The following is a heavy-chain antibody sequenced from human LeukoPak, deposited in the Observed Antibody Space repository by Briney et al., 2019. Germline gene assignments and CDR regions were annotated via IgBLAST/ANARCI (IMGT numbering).Heavy chain of an antibody. CDR1: GYTFTSYG. Sequence: RASVKVSCKASGYTFTSYGISWVRQAPGQGLEWMGWISAYNGNTNYAQKLQGRVTMTTDTSTSTAYMELRSLRSDDTAVYYCARDYYDSSDYSGYFQHWGQGTLVTVSS. V-gene: IGHV1-18*01. CDR3: ARDYYDSSDYSGYFQH. J-gene: IGHJ1*01. CDR2: ISAYNGNT. D-gene: IGHD3-22*01.